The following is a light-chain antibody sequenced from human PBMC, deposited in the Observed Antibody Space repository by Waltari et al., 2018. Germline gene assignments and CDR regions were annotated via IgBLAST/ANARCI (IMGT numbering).Light chain of an antibody. J-gene: IGKJ4*01. Sequence: AIQLTQSPSSLSASVGDRVTITCRASQGISSSLAWYQQKPVKAPKLLIYDASSLESGVPSRFSGSGSGTDFTLAISILQPEDFATYYCQQFNNYPLTFGGGTKVEIK. V-gene: IGKV1D-13*01. CDR3: QQFNNYPLT. CDR1: QGISSS. CDR2: DAS.